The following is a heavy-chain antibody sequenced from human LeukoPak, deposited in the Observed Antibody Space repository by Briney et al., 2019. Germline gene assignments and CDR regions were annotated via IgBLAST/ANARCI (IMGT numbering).Heavy chain of an antibody. V-gene: IGHV4-39*01. CDR3: ARRPFSGSYSSYYFDY. Sequence: SETLSLTCTVSGVSISSSSYHWGWLRQAPGKGLVGIGRNYYSGSTYYNPSLKSRVTISVDTSKNQSSLKLSSVTAADTAVYYCARRPFSGSYSSYYFDYWGQGTLVTVSS. CDR2: NYYSGST. CDR1: GVSISSSSYH. D-gene: IGHD1-26*01. J-gene: IGHJ4*02.